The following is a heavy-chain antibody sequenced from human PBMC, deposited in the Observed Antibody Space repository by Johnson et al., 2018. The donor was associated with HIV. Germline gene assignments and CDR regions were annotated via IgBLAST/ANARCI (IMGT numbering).Heavy chain of an antibody. CDR2: IKQDGSEK. Sequence: VQLVESGGGLVQPGGSLRLSCAASGFTFSSYWMSWVRQAPGKGLEWVANIKQDGSEKYYVDSVKGRFTISRDNAKNSLYLQMNSLRAEDTAVYYCARDVRSGSSLIDVFDMWGQGTIVTVSS. V-gene: IGHV3-7*01. D-gene: IGHD6-13*01. CDR1: GFTFSSYW. J-gene: IGHJ3*02. CDR3: ARDVRSGSSLIDVFDM.